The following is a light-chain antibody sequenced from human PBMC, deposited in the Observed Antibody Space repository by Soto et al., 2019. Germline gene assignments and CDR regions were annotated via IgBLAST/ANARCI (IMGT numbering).Light chain of an antibody. J-gene: IGKJ2*01. CDR2: VGS. Sequence: DVVMTQSPLSLPVTPGEPASISCRSSQSLLHSNGYNFLDWYLQKPGQSPQLLFYVGSNRASGVPDRFSGSGSGTDFTLKISRVEAEDVGVYYCMQALQTPRTFGQGTKLEIK. V-gene: IGKV2-28*01. CDR3: MQALQTPRT. CDR1: QSLLHSNGYNF.